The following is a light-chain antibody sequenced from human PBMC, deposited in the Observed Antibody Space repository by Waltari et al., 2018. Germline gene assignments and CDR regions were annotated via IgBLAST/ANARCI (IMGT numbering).Light chain of an antibody. V-gene: IGKV3-20*01. CDR2: DAS. CDR3: QKYGRLPAT. CDR1: QSVGRT. Sequence: EIVLTQSPGTLSLSPGERATLSCRASQSVGRTLAWCQQKPGQAPRLLIYDASTRATGIPDRFSGTGFGTDFSLTISRLEPEDFAVYYCQKYGRLPATFGQGTTVEIK. J-gene: IGKJ1*01.